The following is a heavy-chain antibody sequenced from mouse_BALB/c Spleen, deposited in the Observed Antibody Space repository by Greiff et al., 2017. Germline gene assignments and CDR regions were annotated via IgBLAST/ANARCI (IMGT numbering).Heavy chain of an antibody. CDR3: TRETRGAWFAY. J-gene: IGHJ3*01. D-gene: IGHD3-1*01. V-gene: IGHV6-6*02. Sequence: DVQLVESGGGLVQPGGSMKLSCVASGFTFSNYWMNWVRQSPEKGLEWVAEIRLKSNNYATHYAESVKGRFTISRDDSKSSVYLQMNNLRAEDTGIYYCTRETRGAWFAYWGQGTLVTVSA. CDR2: IRLKSNNYAT. CDR1: GFTFSNYW.